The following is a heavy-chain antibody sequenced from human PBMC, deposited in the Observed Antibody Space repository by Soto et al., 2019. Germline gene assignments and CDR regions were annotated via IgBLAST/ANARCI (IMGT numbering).Heavy chain of an antibody. CDR2: ISYGGTTI. D-gene: IGHD4-17*01. CDR1: GFTFRTYE. CDR3: ARDRYGMKPYYFDX. V-gene: IGHV3-48*03. Sequence: VGSLRLSCTASGFTFRTYEMNWVRQAPGKGLEWISYISYGGTTIYYSYSVKVRFTISRDDAKKSVYLQMNSLRGEDTAVYYCARDRYGMKPYYFDXWGQGTLVTVSX. J-gene: IGHJ4*02.